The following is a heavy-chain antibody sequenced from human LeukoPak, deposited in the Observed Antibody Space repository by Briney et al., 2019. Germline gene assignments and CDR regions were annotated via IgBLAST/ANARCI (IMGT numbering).Heavy chain of an antibody. D-gene: IGHD1-26*01. CDR3: ARVIGWDEPFDL. CDR2: INSDGSST. J-gene: IGHJ3*01. V-gene: IGHV3-74*01. Sequence: GGSLRLSCAASGFIFSSYWMFWVRRAPGKGLLCVSRINSDGSSTSYADFVRGRFTVSRDSAKNTLYLQMNSLRVEDTAVYYCARVIGWDEPFDLWGHGTLVTVSS. CDR1: GFIFSSYW.